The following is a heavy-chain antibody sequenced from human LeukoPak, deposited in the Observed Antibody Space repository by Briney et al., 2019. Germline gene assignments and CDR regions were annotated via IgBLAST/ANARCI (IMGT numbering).Heavy chain of an antibody. J-gene: IGHJ4*02. CDR1: GGSISSGGYY. D-gene: IGHD4-23*01. Sequence: SETLSLTCTVSGGSISSGGYYWSWIRQHPGRGLEWFGYIYYSGSTYYNPSLKSRVTISVDTSKNQFSLKLSSVTAADTAVYYCTRGSMTTVVTAYFDYWGQGTLVTVSS. CDR3: TRGSMTTVVTAYFDY. V-gene: IGHV4-31*03. CDR2: IYYSGST.